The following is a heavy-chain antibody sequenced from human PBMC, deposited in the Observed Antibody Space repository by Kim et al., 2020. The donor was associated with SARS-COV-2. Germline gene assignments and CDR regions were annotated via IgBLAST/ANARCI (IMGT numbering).Heavy chain of an antibody. J-gene: IGHJ3*02. CDR3: ARDRVVGGFGAFDI. Sequence: GGSLRLSCAASGFTFSSYGMHWVRQAPGKGLEWVAVIWYDGSNKYYADSVKGRFTISRDNSKNTLYLQINSLRAEDTAVYYCARDRVVGGFGAFDIWGQGTMVTVSS. D-gene: IGHD3-3*01. CDR2: IWYDGSNK. V-gene: IGHV3-33*01. CDR1: GFTFSSYG.